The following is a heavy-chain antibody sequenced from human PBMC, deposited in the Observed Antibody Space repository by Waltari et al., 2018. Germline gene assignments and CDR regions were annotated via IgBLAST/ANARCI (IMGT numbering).Heavy chain of an antibody. D-gene: IGHD3-10*01. CDR2: INPYSGAT. CDR1: AYTFTATY. CDR3: ARDREASMASFYYYGLDV. V-gene: IGHV1-2*02. J-gene: IGHJ6*02. Sequence: QVQLVQSGAEVKKPGASVTVSGMASAYTFTATYVQWVRQAPGQGLEWMGWINPYSGATNSAQKFQGRVTMTRDTSVSTAYMELRSLRSDDTAVYYCARDREASMASFYYYGLDVWGLGTTVIVSS.